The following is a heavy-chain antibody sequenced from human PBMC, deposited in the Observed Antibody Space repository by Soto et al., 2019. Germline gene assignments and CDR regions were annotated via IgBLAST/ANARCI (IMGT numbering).Heavy chain of an antibody. D-gene: IGHD3-10*01. CDR2: IWSDGSNK. CDR3: ARGGLGCFGDLPSD. Sequence: QVQMVESGGGVVQPGRSLRLDCVASGLKFSTYGMHCVRQAPGKGLEWVAVIWSDGSNKYYTHSVKGRFTISRDNSKNSLSLQMSRRRVEYTSIYYCARGGLGCFGDLPSDWGQGNLVIVSS. V-gene: IGHV3-33*01. J-gene: IGHJ4*02. CDR1: GLKFSTYG.